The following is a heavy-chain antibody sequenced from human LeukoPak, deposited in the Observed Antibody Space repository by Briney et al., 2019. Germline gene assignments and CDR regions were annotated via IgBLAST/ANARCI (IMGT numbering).Heavy chain of an antibody. D-gene: IGHD2-15*01. Sequence: GASLKISCKGSGYSFTSYWIVWVRQMPGKGLEWMGIIYPGDSDTRYSPSFQGQVTISADKSISTAYLQWSSLKASDTAMYYCARPPTHCSGGSCPDYWGQGTLVTVSS. J-gene: IGHJ4*02. V-gene: IGHV5-51*01. CDR1: GYSFTSYW. CDR3: ARPPTHCSGGSCPDY. CDR2: IYPGDSDT.